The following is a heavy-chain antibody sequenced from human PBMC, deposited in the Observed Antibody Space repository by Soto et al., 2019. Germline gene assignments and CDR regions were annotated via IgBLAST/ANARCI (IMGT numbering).Heavy chain of an antibody. V-gene: IGHV1-18*01. Sequence: AASVKVSCKASGYTFTSYGISWVRQAPGQGLEWMGWISAYNGNTNYAQKLQGRVTMTTDTSTSTAYMELRSLRSDDTAVYYCARLKVVPASYYYYGMDVWGQGTTVTV. J-gene: IGHJ6*02. D-gene: IGHD2-2*01. CDR2: ISAYNGNT. CDR1: GYTFTSYG. CDR3: ARLKVVPASYYYYGMDV.